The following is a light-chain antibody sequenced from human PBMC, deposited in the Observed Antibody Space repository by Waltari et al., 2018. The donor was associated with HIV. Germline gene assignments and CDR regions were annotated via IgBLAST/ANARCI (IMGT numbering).Light chain of an antibody. CDR1: SSDLRIFNS. J-gene: IGLJ3*02. CDR2: EVS. V-gene: IGLV2-14*01. CDR3: TSYISSSSPE. Sequence: QSALTQPASVSGSPGQSITISCTGTSSDLRIFNSVSWYPHHPGKAPKVIIYEVSNRPSGVSSRFSGSISGNTASLTISGLQAEDEGDYFCTSYISSSSPEFGGGTKVTVL.